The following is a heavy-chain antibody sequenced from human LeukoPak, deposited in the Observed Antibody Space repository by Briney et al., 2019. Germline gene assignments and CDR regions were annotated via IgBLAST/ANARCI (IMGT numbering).Heavy chain of an antibody. CDR3: ARSAYSSGWYRFAIDY. D-gene: IGHD6-19*01. Sequence: GGSLRLSYAASGFTFTSYAMSWVRQAPGKGLEWVSAISGGGETTDYADSVKGRFTISRDNSENTLYLQMNSLRADDTALYYCARSAYSSGWYRFAIDYWGQGTLVIVSS. V-gene: IGHV3-23*01. J-gene: IGHJ4*02. CDR1: GFTFTSYA. CDR2: ISGGGETT.